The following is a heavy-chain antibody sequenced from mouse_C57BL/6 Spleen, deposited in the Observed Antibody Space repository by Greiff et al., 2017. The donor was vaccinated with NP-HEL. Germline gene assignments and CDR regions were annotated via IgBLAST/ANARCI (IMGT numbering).Heavy chain of an antibody. CDR3: ARGGNPYYFDY. J-gene: IGHJ2*01. CDR2: IYPRSGNT. D-gene: IGHD2-1*01. Sequence: VQLQQSGAELARPGASVKLSCKASGYTFTSYGISWVKQRTGQGLEWIGEIYPRSGNTYYNEKFKGKATLTAEKFSSTASMALLSLTSEDSAVYFCARGGNPYYFDYGGQGTTRTVSA. CDR1: GYTFTSYG. V-gene: IGHV1-81*01.